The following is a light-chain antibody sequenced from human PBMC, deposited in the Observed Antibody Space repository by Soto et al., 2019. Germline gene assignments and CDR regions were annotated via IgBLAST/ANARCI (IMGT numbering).Light chain of an antibody. CDR2: DAS. Sequence: EIVLTQSPATLSLSPGERATTSCRASQSVSSYLAWYQQKPGQAPRLLIYDASNRATGTPARFSGSGSGTDFTLTISSLEPEDFAVYYCQQRSNWPPVFGGGTKVDIK. V-gene: IGKV3-11*01. CDR3: QQRSNWPPV. CDR1: QSVSSY. J-gene: IGKJ4*01.